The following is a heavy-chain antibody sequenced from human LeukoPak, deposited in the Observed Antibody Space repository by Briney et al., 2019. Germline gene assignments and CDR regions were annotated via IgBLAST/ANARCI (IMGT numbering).Heavy chain of an antibody. CDR3: ARVAYFYDSSGYYYSDY. CDR1: GYTFIDYY. J-gene: IGHJ4*02. V-gene: IGHV1-2*02. Sequence: ASVQVSCKASGYTFIDYYLHWVRQAPRQGLEWMGWINPNSGATNYAQNFQGRVTMTRDTSINTAYMELSRLRSDDTAVYYCARVAYFYDSSGYYYSDYWGQGTLVTVSS. D-gene: IGHD3-22*01. CDR2: INPNSGAT.